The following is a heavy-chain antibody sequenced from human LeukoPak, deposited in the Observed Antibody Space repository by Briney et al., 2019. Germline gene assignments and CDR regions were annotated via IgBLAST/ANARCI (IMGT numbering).Heavy chain of an antibody. Sequence: SETLSLTCTVSGGSISSYYWSWIRQPAGKGLEWIGRIHTSGSTNYNPSLKSRVTMSVDTPKNQFSLKLSSVTAADTAVYYCARDQYYYDSSGYLFDYWGQGTLVTVSS. V-gene: IGHV4-4*07. CDR2: IHTSGST. D-gene: IGHD3-22*01. J-gene: IGHJ4*02. CDR3: ARDQYYYDSSGYLFDY. CDR1: GGSISSYY.